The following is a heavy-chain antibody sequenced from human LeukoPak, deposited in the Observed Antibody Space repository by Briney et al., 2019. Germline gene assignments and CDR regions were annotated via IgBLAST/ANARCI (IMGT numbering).Heavy chain of an antibody. J-gene: IGHJ6*02. CDR1: GGTFSSYA. V-gene: IGHV1-69*01. CDR3: ARGSGGGYSYGYSHCYYYYGMDV. CDR2: IIPIFGTA. Sequence: VASVKVSCKASGGTFSSYAISWVRQAPGQGPEWMGGIIPIFGTANYGQKFQGRVTITADESTSTAYMELSSLRSEDTAVYYCARGSGGGYSYGYSHCYYYYGMDVWGQGTTVTVSS. D-gene: IGHD5-18*01.